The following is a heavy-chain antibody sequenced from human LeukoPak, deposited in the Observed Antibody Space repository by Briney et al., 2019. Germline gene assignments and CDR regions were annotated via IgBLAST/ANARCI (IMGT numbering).Heavy chain of an antibody. V-gene: IGHV4-4*02. CDR2: IYHSGST. D-gene: IGHD2-8*02. CDR3: TRVTYCSGGVCHSSDY. CDR1: GGSIISSDW. Sequence: PSETLSLTCAVSGGSIISSDWWSWVRQPPGKGLEWIGEIYHSGSTSYNPSLKSRVTISVDKSKNQFSLKLTSLTAADTAVYYCTRVTYCSGGVCHSSDYWGQGTLVTVSS. J-gene: IGHJ4*02.